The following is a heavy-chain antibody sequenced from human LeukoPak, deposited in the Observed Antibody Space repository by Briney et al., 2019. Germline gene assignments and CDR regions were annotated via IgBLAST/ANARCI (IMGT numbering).Heavy chain of an antibody. CDR2: IIPIFGTA. Sequence: SVKVSCKASGGTFSSYAIIWVRQAPGQGLEWMGRIIPIFGTANYAQKFQGRVTITTDESTSTAYMELSSLRSEDTAVYYCARGVAVAVTFDYWGQGTLVTVSS. V-gene: IGHV1-69*05. CDR1: GGTFSSYA. J-gene: IGHJ4*02. D-gene: IGHD6-19*01. CDR3: ARGVAVAVTFDY.